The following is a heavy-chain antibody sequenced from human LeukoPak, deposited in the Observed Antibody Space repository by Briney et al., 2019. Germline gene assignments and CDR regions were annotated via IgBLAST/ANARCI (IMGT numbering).Heavy chain of an antibody. Sequence: SVKVSCKASGGTFSSYAISWVRQAPGQGLEWMGGIIPIFGTANYAQKFQGRVTITADKSTSTAYMELSSLRSEDTAVYYCARDQWFGELFRGWGHYFDYWGQGTLVTVSS. V-gene: IGHV1-69*06. CDR3: ARDQWFGELFRGWGHYFDY. CDR2: IIPIFGTA. J-gene: IGHJ4*02. D-gene: IGHD3-10*01. CDR1: GGTFSSYA.